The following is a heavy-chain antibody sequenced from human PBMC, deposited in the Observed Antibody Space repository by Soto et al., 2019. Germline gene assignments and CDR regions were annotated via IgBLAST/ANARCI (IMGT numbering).Heavy chain of an antibody. Sequence: ASVKVSCKASGYTFTSYAMHWVRQAPGQRLEWMGWINAGNGNTKYSQKFQGRVTITRDTSASTAYMELSSLRAEDTAVYYCAKSMTPSYYDSSGYYSLVHWGQGTLVTVSS. V-gene: IGHV1-3*01. CDR3: AKSMTPSYYDSSGYYSLVH. D-gene: IGHD3-22*01. CDR2: INAGNGNT. CDR1: GYTFTSYA. J-gene: IGHJ4*02.